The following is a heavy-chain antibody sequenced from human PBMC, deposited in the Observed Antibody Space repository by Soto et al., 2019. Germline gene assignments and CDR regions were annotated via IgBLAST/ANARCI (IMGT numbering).Heavy chain of an antibody. V-gene: IGHV5-51*01. J-gene: IGHJ5*02. D-gene: IGHD6-19*01. Sequence: GESLKISCKGSGYSFTSYWIGWVRQMPGKGLEWMGIIYPGDSDTRYSPSFQGQATISADKSISTAYLQWSSLKASDTAMYYCARSVVAVADTGGIHNWFDPWGQGTLVTVSS. CDR2: IYPGDSDT. CDR1: GYSFTSYW. CDR3: ARSVVAVADTGGIHNWFDP.